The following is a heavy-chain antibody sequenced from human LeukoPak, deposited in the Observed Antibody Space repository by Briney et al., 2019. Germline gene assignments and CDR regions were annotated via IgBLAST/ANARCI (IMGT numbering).Heavy chain of an antibody. D-gene: IGHD3-3*01. Sequence: SQTLSLTCTVSGGSISSGSYYWSWIRQPAGKGLEWIGRIYTSGSTNYNPSLKSRVTISVDTSKNQFSLKLSSVTAADTAVYYCARDKRFLEWEGSDYYYYGMDVWGQGTTVTVSS. V-gene: IGHV4-61*02. CDR2: IYTSGST. CDR3: ARDKRFLEWEGSDYYYYGMDV. CDR1: GGSISSGSYY. J-gene: IGHJ6*02.